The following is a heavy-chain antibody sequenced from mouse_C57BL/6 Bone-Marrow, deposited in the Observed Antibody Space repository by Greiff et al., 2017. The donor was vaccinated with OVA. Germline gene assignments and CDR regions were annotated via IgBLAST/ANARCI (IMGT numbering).Heavy chain of an antibody. D-gene: IGHD1-1*01. CDR2: IHPSDSDT. Sequence: QVQLQQPGADLVKPGASVKVSCKASGYTFTSYWMHWVKQRPGQGLEWIGRIHPSDSDTNYNQKFKGKATLTVDKSSSTAYMQLSSLTSEDSAVYYCAIPSAFYYYGSGFAYWGQGTLVTVSA. CDR1: GYTFTSYW. V-gene: IGHV1-74*01. CDR3: AIPSAFYYYGSGFAY. J-gene: IGHJ3*01.